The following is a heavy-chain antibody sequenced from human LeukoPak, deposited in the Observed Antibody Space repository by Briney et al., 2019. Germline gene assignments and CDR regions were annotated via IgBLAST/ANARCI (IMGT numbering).Heavy chain of an antibody. D-gene: IGHD3-22*01. CDR2: IYYSGST. V-gene: IGHV4-59*08. CDR1: GVSISSYY. J-gene: IGHJ4*02. Sequence: TSDTLSLTCTVSGVSISSYYWSWIRQPPGKGLEWIGYIYYSGSTNYNPSLKSRVTISVDTSKNQFSLKLSSVTAADTAVYYCARSIPYYYDSSGYSLGYWGQGTLVTVSS. CDR3: ARSIPYYYDSSGYSLGY.